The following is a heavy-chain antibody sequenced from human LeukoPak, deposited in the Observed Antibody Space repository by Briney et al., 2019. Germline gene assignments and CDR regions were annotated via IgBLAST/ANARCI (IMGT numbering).Heavy chain of an antibody. CDR1: GFTFRIYA. CDR2: ISWNSGSI. V-gene: IGHV3-9*03. Sequence: GGSLRLSCAASGFTFRIYAMHWVRQAPGKGLEWVSGISWNSGSIGYADSVKGRFTISRDNAKNSLYLQMNSLRAEDMALYYCAKGSYGSGSYPDYWGQGTLVTVSS. J-gene: IGHJ4*02. CDR3: AKGSYGSGSYPDY. D-gene: IGHD3-10*01.